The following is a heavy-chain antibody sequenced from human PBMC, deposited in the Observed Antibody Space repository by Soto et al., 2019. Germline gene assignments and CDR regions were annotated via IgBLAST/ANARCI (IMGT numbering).Heavy chain of an antibody. V-gene: IGHV1-46*01. D-gene: IGHD2-8*01. CDR3: ARGINVPMVYASPFDY. CDR2: INPSGGST. J-gene: IGHJ4*02. CDR1: GYAFTSYY. Sequence: ASVKVSCKASGYAFTSYYMHWVRQAPGQGLEWMGIINPSGGSTSYAQKFQGRVTMTRDTSTSTVYMELSSLRSEDTAVYYCARGINVPMVYASPFDYWGQGTLVTVSS.